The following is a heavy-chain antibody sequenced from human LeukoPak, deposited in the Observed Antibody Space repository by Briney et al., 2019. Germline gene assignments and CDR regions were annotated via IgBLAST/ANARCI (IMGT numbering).Heavy chain of an antibody. CDR1: GGSVSSGSYY. J-gene: IGHJ4*02. CDR2: IYYSGNT. CDR3: AREGLATMIRGIIPY. V-gene: IGHV4-61*01. Sequence: SQTLSLTCTVSGGSVSSGSYYWSWIRQPPGKGLEWIGYIYYSGNTNYNPSLKSRVTISVDTSRNQFSLKLSSVTAADTAVYYCAREGLATMIRGIIPYWGQGTLVTVSS. D-gene: IGHD3-10*01.